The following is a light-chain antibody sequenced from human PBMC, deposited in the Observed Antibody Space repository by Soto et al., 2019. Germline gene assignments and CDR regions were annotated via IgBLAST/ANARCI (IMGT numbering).Light chain of an antibody. CDR1: QSISDY. J-gene: IGKJ5*01. Sequence: DIQMTQSPSTLSASVGDRVIITCRASQSISDYLAWYQHKPGKAPKLLIYDASNLETGVPSRFSGSGSGTDFSFTISTLQPEDFATYYCQQYDNVPPITFGQGTRLEIK. CDR2: DAS. V-gene: IGKV1-33*01. CDR3: QQYDNVPPIT.